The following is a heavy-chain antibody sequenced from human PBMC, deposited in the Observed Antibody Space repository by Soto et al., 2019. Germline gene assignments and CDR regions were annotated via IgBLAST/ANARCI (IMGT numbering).Heavy chain of an antibody. CDR3: ARGDATKIVVTTYSAMDV. D-gene: IGHD3-22*01. Sequence: QVQLVQSGAEVKKPGSSVKVSCKASGGSLSNYGISWVRQAPGQGLEWMGAIIPVFGTPNYAQKFQDRVTITADESTTTVYMEVRSLTSEGTAVYYWARGDATKIVVTTYSAMDVWGQGTTVTVSS. J-gene: IGHJ6*02. CDR2: IIPVFGTP. V-gene: IGHV1-69*12. CDR1: GGSLSNYG.